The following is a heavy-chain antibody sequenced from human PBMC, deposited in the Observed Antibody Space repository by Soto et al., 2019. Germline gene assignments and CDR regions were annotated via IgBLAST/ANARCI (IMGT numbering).Heavy chain of an antibody. CDR2: IDPSDSYT. D-gene: IGHD2-2*01. CDR1: GYSFTSYW. Sequence: ESLKISCKGSGYSFTSYWISWVRQMPGKGLEWMGRIDPSDSYTNYSPSFQGHVTISADKSISTAYLQWSSLKASDTAMYYCARSCSSTSCYGYYYYGMDVWGQGTTVTVSS. J-gene: IGHJ6*02. V-gene: IGHV5-10-1*01. CDR3: ARSCSSTSCYGYYYYGMDV.